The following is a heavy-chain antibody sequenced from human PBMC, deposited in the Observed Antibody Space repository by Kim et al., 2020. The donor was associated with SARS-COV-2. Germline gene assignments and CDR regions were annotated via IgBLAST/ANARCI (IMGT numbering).Heavy chain of an antibody. D-gene: IGHD6-25*01. CDR1: GLSFKSAW. CDR2: IKSETQGETI. J-gene: IGHJ4*03. V-gene: IGHV3-15*01. Sequence: GGSLRLSCSVSGLSFKSAWMSWVRQAPGKGLEWIARIKSETQGETIAYATPVKGRFVISRDDSQATLYLEMNDLKVEDTGVYFCTTLSFGAAAGGYWGQGVQVTVSS. CDR3: TTLSFGAAAGGY.